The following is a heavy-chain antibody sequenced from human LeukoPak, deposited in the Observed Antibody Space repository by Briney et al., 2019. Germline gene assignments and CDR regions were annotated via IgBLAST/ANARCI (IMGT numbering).Heavy chain of an antibody. J-gene: IGHJ5*02. CDR3: ARVFGRCSGGSCYSINWFHP. CDR1: GYTFSGYY. CDR2: INPNSGGT. V-gene: IGHV1-2*02. D-gene: IGHD2-15*01. Sequence: ASVKVSCKASGYTFSGYYMHWVRQAPGQGLEWMGWINPNSGGTKYAQKLQGRVTMTRDTSISTAYMELSRLRSDDTAVYYCARVFGRCSGGSCYSINWFHPWGQGTLVTVSS.